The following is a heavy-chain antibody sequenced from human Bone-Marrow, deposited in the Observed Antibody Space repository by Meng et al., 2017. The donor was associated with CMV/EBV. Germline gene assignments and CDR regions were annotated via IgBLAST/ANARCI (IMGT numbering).Heavy chain of an antibody. CDR2: IIPIFGTA. Sequence: SVKVSCKASGYTFTSYGISWVRQAPGQGLEWMGGIIPIFGTANYAQKFQGRVTITTDESTSTAYMELSSLRSEDTAVYYCAISLGATRDYWGQGTLVTVSS. CDR3: AISLGATRDY. D-gene: IGHD1-26*01. CDR1: GYTFTSYG. V-gene: IGHV1-69*05. J-gene: IGHJ4*02.